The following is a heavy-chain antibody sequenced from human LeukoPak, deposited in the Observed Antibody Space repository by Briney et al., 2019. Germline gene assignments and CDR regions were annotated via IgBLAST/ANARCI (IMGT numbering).Heavy chain of an antibody. CDR1: GASMSNHY. CDR2: IYDSETT. Sequence: PSETLSLTCTVSGASMSNHYWSWIRQPPGKGLEWIGYIYDSETTNYNPSLKSRVTMSVDTSKNQFFQNLSSVTAADTALYYCASRPSGSTWYGVFDYWSRGTLVTVSS. CDR3: ASRPSGSTWYGVFDY. D-gene: IGHD6-13*01. V-gene: IGHV4-59*11. J-gene: IGHJ4*02.